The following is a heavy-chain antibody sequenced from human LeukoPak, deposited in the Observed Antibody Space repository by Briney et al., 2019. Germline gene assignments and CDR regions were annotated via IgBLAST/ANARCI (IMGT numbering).Heavy chain of an antibody. CDR3: ARRVSFPPYYMDV. Sequence: GASVKVSCKASGYIFTSEAMHWVRQAPGQGLEWMVRINTNTGNPTYAQGFTGRFVFSLDPSVSTAYLQITSLKTEDTAVYYCARRVSFPPYYMDVWGTGTTVTVSS. CDR1: GYIFTSEA. J-gene: IGHJ6*03. V-gene: IGHV7-4-1*02. CDR2: INTNTGNP. D-gene: IGHD3-16*02.